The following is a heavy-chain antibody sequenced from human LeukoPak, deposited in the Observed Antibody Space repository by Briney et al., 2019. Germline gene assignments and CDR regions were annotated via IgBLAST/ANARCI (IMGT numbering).Heavy chain of an antibody. Sequence: SETLSLTCAVSGGSISSSNWWSWVRQPPGKGLEWIGEIYHSGSTNYNPSLKSRVTISVDKSKNQFSLKLSSVTAADTAVYYCARDQRLWWSRGVYYFDYWGQGTLVTVSS. D-gene: IGHD2-21*01. V-gene: IGHV4-4*02. CDR2: IYHSGST. J-gene: IGHJ4*02. CDR3: ARDQRLWWSRGVYYFDY. CDR1: GGSISSSNW.